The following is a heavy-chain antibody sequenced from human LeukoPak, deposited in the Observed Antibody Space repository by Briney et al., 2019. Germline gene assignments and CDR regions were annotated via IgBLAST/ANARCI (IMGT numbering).Heavy chain of an antibody. CDR2: IYYSGNT. V-gene: IGHV4-31*03. CDR1: GGSISSGGYY. Sequence: SETLSLTCTVSGGSISSGGYYWSWIRQHPGKGLEWIGYIYYSGNTYSNPSLKSRVTISVDTSKNQFSLKLSSVTAADTAVYYCARHLSGSHKFDYWGQGTLVTVSS. J-gene: IGHJ4*02. D-gene: IGHD1-26*01. CDR3: ARHLSGSHKFDY.